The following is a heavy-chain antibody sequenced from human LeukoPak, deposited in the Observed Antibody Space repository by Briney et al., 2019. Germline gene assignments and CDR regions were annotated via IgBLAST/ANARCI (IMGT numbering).Heavy chain of an antibody. Sequence: GGSLRLSCAASGFTFTSYPMGWVRQAPGKGLEWVSSISRSGDDTYYADSVRGPFTISRDNSKNTLYLQMNSLRAEDTAIYYCAKDQLLGWGQGTQVTVSS. J-gene: IGHJ4*02. CDR3: AKDQLLG. CDR2: ISRSGDDT. CDR1: GFTFTSYP. D-gene: IGHD3-10*01. V-gene: IGHV3-23*01.